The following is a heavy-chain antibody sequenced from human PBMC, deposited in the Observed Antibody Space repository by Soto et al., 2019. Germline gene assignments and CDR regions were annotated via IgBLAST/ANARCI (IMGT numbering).Heavy chain of an antibody. V-gene: IGHV3-21*01. CDR3: AKGRYCSGGSCYLDAFDI. Sequence: GGSLRLSCAASGFTFRSYSMNWVRQAPGKGLEWVSSISSSSSYIYYADSVKGRFTISRDNAKNSLYLQMNSLRAEDTAVYYCAKGRYCSGGSCYLDAFDIWGQGTMVTVSS. CDR1: GFTFRSYS. D-gene: IGHD2-15*01. CDR2: ISSSSSYI. J-gene: IGHJ3*02.